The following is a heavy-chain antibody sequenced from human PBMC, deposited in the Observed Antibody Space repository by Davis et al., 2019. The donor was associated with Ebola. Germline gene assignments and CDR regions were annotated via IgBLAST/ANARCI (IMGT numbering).Heavy chain of an antibody. D-gene: IGHD6-13*01. J-gene: IGHJ4*02. CDR1: GGSISSSNW. V-gene: IGHV4-4*02. Sequence: PSETLSLTCAVSGGSISSSNWWSWVRQPPGKGLEWIGEIYHSGSTNYNPSLKSRVTISVDKSKNQFSLKLSSVTAADTAVYYCARHGPRGISSSWLYFDYWGQGTLVTVSS. CDR3: ARHGPRGISSSWLYFDY. CDR2: IYHSGST.